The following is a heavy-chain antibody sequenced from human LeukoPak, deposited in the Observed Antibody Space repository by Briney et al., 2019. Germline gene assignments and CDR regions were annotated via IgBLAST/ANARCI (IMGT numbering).Heavy chain of an antibody. J-gene: IGHJ6*03. CDR2: INPNSGGT. CDR3: ARVYGDSYGYYYMDV. Sequence: GSVKVSCKASGYTFTGYYMHWVRQAPGQGLEWMEWINPNSGGTNYAQKFQGRVTMTRDTSISTAYMELSRLRSDGTAVYYCARVYGDSYGYYYMDVWGKGTTVTVSS. D-gene: IGHD4-17*01. V-gene: IGHV1-2*02. CDR1: GYTFTGYY.